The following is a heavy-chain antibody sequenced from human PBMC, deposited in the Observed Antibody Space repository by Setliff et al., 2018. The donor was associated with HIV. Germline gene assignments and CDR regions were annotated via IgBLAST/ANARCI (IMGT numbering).Heavy chain of an antibody. J-gene: IGHJ4*02. Sequence: ASVKVSCKTSGYTFSRYGFSWVRQAPGQGLEWMGWISAYNLNTNYAQKFQGRVTLTTDTSASTGYMELRSLRSDDTAVYYCARAYYHDSSGYQGFDYWGQGTLVTVSS. D-gene: IGHD3-22*01. V-gene: IGHV1-18*01. CDR3: ARAYYHDSSGYQGFDY. CDR1: GYTFSRYG. CDR2: ISAYNLNT.